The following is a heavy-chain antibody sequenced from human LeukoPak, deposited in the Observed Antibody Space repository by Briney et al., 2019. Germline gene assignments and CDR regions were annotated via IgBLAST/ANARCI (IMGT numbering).Heavy chain of an antibody. Sequence: PGGSLRLSCAASGFTFSSSAMSWVRHAPGKGLVWVSRINEDGSTTNYADSVKGRSTIFRDNAKNTLYLQMNSLRAEDTAVYYCVRDLGGRSGHWGQGTLVTVSS. D-gene: IGHD1-26*01. V-gene: IGHV3-74*01. CDR2: INEDGSTT. CDR3: VRDLGGRSGH. J-gene: IGHJ4*02. CDR1: GFTFSSSA.